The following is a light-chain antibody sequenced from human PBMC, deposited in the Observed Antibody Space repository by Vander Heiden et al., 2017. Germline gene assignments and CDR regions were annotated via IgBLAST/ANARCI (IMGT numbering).Light chain of an antibody. CDR2: KSS. CDR1: QNIGNW. Sequence: IQMTQSASTLSATVGDRVTITCRASQNIGNWLSWDQQKPGKAPKVLIYKSSNLETGVPSRFSGSGSGTEFTLTITSLEPDDFGTYYCQQFNIDSRTFGPGTTVEIK. J-gene: IGKJ1*01. CDR3: QQFNIDSRT. V-gene: IGKV1-5*03.